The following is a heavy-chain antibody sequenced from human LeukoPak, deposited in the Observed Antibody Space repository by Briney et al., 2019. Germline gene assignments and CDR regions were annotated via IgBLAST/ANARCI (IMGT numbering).Heavy chain of an antibody. CDR1: GYTFTNYA. CDR2: IHPSTGNP. V-gene: IGHV7-4-1*02. D-gene: IGHD3-16*02. CDR3: ARAFQSLGGLSLPDY. Sequence: ASAKVSCKASGYTFTNYAMNWVRQAPGQGLEFMGWIHPSTGNPTYAQGFTGRFVFSLDTSVSTTYLQITSLKAEDTAVYFCARAFQSLGGLSLPDYWGQGTLVTVSS. J-gene: IGHJ4*02.